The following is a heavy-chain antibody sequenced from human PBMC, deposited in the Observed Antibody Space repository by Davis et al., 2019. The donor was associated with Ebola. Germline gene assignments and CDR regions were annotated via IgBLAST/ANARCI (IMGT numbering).Heavy chain of an antibody. J-gene: IGHJ5*02. CDR3: AKVHPPTTVTTGWFDP. CDR1: GFIFSGYA. Sequence: GESLKIPCAASGFIFSGYAMSWVRQAPGKGLEWVSSISVRSITYHADSVKGRFTISRDNSKNTLYLQMNSLRAEDTAVYYCAKVHPPTTVTTGWFDPWGQGTLVTVSS. CDR2: ISVRSIT. D-gene: IGHD4-17*01. V-gene: IGHV3-23*01.